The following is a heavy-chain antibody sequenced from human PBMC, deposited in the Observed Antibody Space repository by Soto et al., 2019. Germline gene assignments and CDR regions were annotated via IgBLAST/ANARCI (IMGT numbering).Heavy chain of an antibody. D-gene: IGHD6-25*01. Sequence: SVKVSCKASGGTFSSYAISWVRQAPGQGLEWMGGIIPIFGTANYAQKFQGRVTITADESTSKAYMELSSLRSEDTAVYYCARAVSYSSAIPYWGQGTIVTLSS. CDR1: GGTFSSYA. CDR2: IIPIFGTA. CDR3: ARAVSYSSAIPY. V-gene: IGHV1-69*13. J-gene: IGHJ4*02.